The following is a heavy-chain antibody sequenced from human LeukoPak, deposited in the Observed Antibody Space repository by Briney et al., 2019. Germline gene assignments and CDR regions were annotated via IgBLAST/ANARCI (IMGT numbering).Heavy chain of an antibody. Sequence: SVKVSCKASGDTFSSYAINWVRQAPGQGPEWMGRITPFLGIANYPQKFQGRVTNTADESTTTAYMELSSLRSEDTAVYYCTRHSSGWYVERTYMDVWGQGTTVTVSS. J-gene: IGHJ6*02. V-gene: IGHV1-69*04. CDR3: TRHSSGWYVERTYMDV. D-gene: IGHD6-19*01. CDR2: ITPFLGIA. CDR1: GDTFSSYA.